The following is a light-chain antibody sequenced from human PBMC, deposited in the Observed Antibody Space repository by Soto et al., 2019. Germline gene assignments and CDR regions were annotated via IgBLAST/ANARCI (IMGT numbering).Light chain of an antibody. CDR3: SSYTSGPLI. J-gene: IGLJ2*01. Sequence: QSALTQPASVSGSPGQSITISCTGTSTDVGGYSYVSWYQQQPGKAPKLIISDVNNRPSGVSNHFSGSKSGDTASLTISGLQAEDEGNYYCSSYTSGPLIFGGGTKVTVL. CDR2: DVN. CDR1: STDVGGYSY. V-gene: IGLV2-14*01.